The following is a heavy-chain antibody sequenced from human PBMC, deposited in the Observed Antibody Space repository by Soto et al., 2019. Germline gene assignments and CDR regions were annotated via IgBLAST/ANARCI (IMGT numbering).Heavy chain of an antibody. CDR1: GYSFTRKW. CDR3: ARLMRRASYGWYG. V-gene: IGHV5-10-1*01. J-gene: IGHJ6*02. CDR2: IDPTDSYT. Sequence: PWESLKISCKASGYSFTRKWNSWVRQMPVKGLEWMGRIDPTDSYTNYSPSFQGHVTISVDKSSITPYVQWSSLKASATAMYYCARLMRRASYGWYGWHQETTVTVSS.